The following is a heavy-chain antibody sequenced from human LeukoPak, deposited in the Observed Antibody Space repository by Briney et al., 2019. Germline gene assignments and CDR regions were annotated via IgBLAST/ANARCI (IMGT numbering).Heavy chain of an antibody. CDR1: GFSFSSQW. CDR3: ARAIGARWELLGAFDF. J-gene: IGHJ3*01. V-gene: IGHV3-7*01. Sequence: PGGSLRLSCAASGFSFSSQWMSWVRQAPGKGLEWVAIVNQGGTGKYYVDSVKGRFTISRDNAKNSLFLQMNSLRAEDTAVYCCARAIGARWELLGAFDFWGQGTMVTVSS. D-gene: IGHD1-26*01. CDR2: VNQGGTGK.